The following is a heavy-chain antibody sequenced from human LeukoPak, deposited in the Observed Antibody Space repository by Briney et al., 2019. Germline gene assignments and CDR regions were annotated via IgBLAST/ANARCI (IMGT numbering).Heavy chain of an antibody. CDR3: ARVRNTPPFYYYGMDV. J-gene: IGHJ6*02. CDR1: GFTFSSYS. Sequence: GGSLRLSCAASGFTFSSYSMNWARQAPGKGLEWVPSISSSSSYIYYADSVKGRFTISRDNAKNSLYLQMNSLRAEDTAVYYCARVRNTPPFYYYGMDVWGQGTTVTVSS. CDR2: ISSSSSYI. V-gene: IGHV3-21*01.